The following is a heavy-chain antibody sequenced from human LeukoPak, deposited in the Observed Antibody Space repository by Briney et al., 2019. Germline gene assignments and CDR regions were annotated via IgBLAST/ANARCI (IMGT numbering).Heavy chain of an antibody. CDR3: TKYDTSVNFDY. J-gene: IGHJ4*02. CDR1: GFTFTKAW. D-gene: IGHD3-22*01. Sequence: GESLTLSCVASGFTFTKAWMSWVRQAPGKGLEWVDHIKSNTDGGTTDYAAPVKGRFIISRDDSKHTLYLQMNSLKTDDTAVYYCTKYDTSVNFDYWGQGTLVTVSS. CDR2: IKSNTDGGTT. V-gene: IGHV3-15*01.